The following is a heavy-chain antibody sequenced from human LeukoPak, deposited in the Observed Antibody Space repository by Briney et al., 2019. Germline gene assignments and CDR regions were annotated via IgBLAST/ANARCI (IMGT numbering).Heavy chain of an antibody. CDR2: IYHSGST. D-gene: IGHD3-9*01. Sequence: SQTLSPTCAVSGGSISSGGYSWSWIRQPPGKGLEWIGYIYHSGSTYYNPSLKSRVTISVDRSKNQFSLKLSSVTAADTAVYYCASTSTISGAFDIWGQGTMVTVSS. J-gene: IGHJ3*02. CDR3: ASTSTISGAFDI. CDR1: GGSISSGGYS. V-gene: IGHV4-30-2*01.